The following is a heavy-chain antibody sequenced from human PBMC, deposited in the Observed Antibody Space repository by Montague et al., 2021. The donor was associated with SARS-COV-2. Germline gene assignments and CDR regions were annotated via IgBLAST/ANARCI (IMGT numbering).Heavy chain of an antibody. V-gene: IGHV3-21*01. J-gene: IGHJ4*02. Sequence: SLRLSCAASGFTFSSYSMNWVRQAPGKGLEWVSSISSSSSYIYYADSVKGRFTISRDNAKNSLYLQMNSLRAEDTAVYYCARDDFRIAAAVFDHWGQGTLVTVSS. CDR3: ARDDFRIAAAVFDH. CDR1: GFTFSSYS. CDR2: ISSSSSYI. D-gene: IGHD6-13*01.